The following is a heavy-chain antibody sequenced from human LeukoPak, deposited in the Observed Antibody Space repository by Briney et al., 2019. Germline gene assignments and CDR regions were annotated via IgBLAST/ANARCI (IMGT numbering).Heavy chain of an antibody. D-gene: IGHD3-16*01. CDR2: IYYAGST. Sequence: PSETLSLTCTVSGGSIASSRSYWAWIRRPPGEGLEWIGTIYYAGSTFYNPSLKSRVTISVDTSKNQFSLKLSSVTAADTAVYYCARGLHYGDAFDIWGQGTMVTVSS. CDR1: GGSIASSRSY. V-gene: IGHV4-39*07. J-gene: IGHJ3*02. CDR3: ARGLHYGDAFDI.